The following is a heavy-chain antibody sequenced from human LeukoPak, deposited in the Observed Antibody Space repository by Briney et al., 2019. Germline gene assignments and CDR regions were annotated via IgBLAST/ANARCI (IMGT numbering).Heavy chain of an antibody. D-gene: IGHD6-25*01. CDR2: IYWNDDM. V-gene: IGHV2-5*01. CDR1: GFSLSTSGVG. CDR3: AHAIAAAGSFDY. Sequence: SGPTLVNPTQTLTLTCTLSGFSLSTSGVGVGWIRQPPRKALEWLALIYWNDDMRYSPSLKSRLTITKDTSKNQVVVTMTNMDPVDTATYYCAHAIAAAGSFDYWGQGTLVTVSS. J-gene: IGHJ4*02.